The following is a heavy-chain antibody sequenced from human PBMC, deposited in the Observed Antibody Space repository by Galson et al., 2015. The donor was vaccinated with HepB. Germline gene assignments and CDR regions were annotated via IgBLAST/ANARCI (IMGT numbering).Heavy chain of an antibody. Sequence: SLRLSCAASGFTFSSHYMSWLRQAPGKGLEWVANIKEGGSEKYYLGSVKGRFTISRDNAQNSLYLQMNSLRAEDTAVYYCARELVAGPAEYFQNWGQGTLVTVSS. CDR1: GFTFSSHY. V-gene: IGHV3-7*01. J-gene: IGHJ1*01. CDR3: ARELVAGPAEYFQN. D-gene: IGHD6-19*01. CDR2: IKEGGSEK.